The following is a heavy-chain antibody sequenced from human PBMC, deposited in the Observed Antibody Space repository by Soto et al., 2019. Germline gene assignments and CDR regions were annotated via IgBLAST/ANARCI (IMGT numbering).Heavy chain of an antibody. D-gene: IGHD1-26*01. CDR3: GRVKTIVMPDIFY. CDR2: INTGNGDS. V-gene: IGHV1-3*04. J-gene: IGHJ4*02. CDR1: GYVFTSFA. Sequence: ASVKVSCKTSGYVFTSFAIHWMRQAPGQGPEWMGWINTGNGDSKYSEKFQGRVTITRDGCANAAFREVSSLRCEDTDVYYGGRVKTIVMPDIFYWGQGTLVTVSS.